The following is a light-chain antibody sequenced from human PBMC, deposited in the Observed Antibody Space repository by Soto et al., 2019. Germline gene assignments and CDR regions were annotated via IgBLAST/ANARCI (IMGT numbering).Light chain of an antibody. CDR2: EVS. J-gene: IGLJ3*02. CDR3: SSYEGSNNLWV. CDR1: SSDVGGYNY. V-gene: IGLV2-8*01. Sequence: QSALTQPPSASGSPGQSVTISCTGTSSDVGGYNYVSWYQQHPGKAPKLMIYEVSKRPSGVPDRFSGSKSGNTASLTVSGLQAEDEADYHCSSYEGSNNLWVFGGGTKLTVL.